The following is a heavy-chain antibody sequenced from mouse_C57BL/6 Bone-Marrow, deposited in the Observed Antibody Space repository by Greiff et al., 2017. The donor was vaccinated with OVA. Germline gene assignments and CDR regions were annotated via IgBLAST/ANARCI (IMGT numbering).Heavy chain of an antibody. V-gene: IGHV1-64*01. Sequence: QVQLQQPGAELVKPGASVKLSCKASGYTFTSYWMHWVKQRPGQGLEWIGMIHPNSGSTNYNEKFKSKATLTVDKSSSTAYMQLSSLTSEDSAVSYCSRSYYYGSSYDFDVWGTGTTVTVSS. J-gene: IGHJ1*03. CDR3: SRSYYYGSSYDFDV. CDR2: IHPNSGST. D-gene: IGHD1-1*01. CDR1: GYTFTSYW.